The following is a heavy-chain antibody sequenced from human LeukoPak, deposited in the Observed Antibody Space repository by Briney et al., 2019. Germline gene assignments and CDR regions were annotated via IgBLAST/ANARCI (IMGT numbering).Heavy chain of an antibody. D-gene: IGHD4-23*01. CDR3: ARSVTSYYYYYYMDV. CDR2: IYTSGST. Sequence: SETLSLTCTVSGVSISSGSYYWSWIRQPAGKGLEWIGRIYTSGSTNYNPSLKSRVTISVDTSKNQFSLKLSSVTAADTAVYYCARSVTSYYYYYYMDVWGKGTTVTVSS. V-gene: IGHV4-61*02. CDR1: GVSISSGSYY. J-gene: IGHJ6*03.